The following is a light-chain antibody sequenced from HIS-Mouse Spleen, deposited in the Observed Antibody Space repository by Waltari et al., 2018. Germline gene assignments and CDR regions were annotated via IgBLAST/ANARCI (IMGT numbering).Light chain of an antibody. V-gene: IGLV3-21*02. CDR3: QVWDSSSDHVV. J-gene: IGLJ2*01. CDR2: DDS. CDR1: NTGRKR. Sequence: SYVLTQPPSVSVAPGQTARITCGGHNTGRKRGHWYQQKPGQAPVLVVYDDSDRPSGIPERFSGSNSGNTATLTISRVEAGDEADYYCQVWDSSSDHVVFGGGTKLTVL.